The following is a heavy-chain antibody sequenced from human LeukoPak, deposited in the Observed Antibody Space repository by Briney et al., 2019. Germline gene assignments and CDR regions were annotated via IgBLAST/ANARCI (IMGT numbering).Heavy chain of an antibody. V-gene: IGHV4-39*01. CDR1: GGSISSSSYY. Sequence: SETLSLTCTVSGGSISSSSYYWGWIRQPPGKGLEWIGSIYYSGSTYYNPSLKSRVTISVDTSKNQFSLKLSSVTAADTAVYYCARHGVPLYYYDSSGYYDYWGQGTLVTVSS. CDR2: IYYSGST. D-gene: IGHD3-22*01. J-gene: IGHJ4*02. CDR3: ARHGVPLYYYDSSGYYDY.